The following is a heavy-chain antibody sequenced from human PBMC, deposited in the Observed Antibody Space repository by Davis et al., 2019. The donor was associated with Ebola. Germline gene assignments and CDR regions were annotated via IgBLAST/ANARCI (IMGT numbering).Heavy chain of an antibody. CDR3: AKVSGSYYGDFDY. CDR1: GFTFSSYA. CDR2: ISGTGGST. J-gene: IGHJ4*02. Sequence: PGGSLRLSCAASGFTFSSYAMSWVRQAPGRGLEWVSGISGTGGSTHYADSVKGRFTISRDNSKNTLYLQMNSLRAEDTAVYYCAKVSGSYYGDFDYWGQGTLVTVSS. D-gene: IGHD1-26*01. V-gene: IGHV3-23*01.